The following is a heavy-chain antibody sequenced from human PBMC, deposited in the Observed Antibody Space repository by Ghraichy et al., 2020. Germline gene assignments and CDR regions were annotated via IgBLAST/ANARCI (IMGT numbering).Heavy chain of an antibody. V-gene: IGHV4-4*07. CDR2: IYTSGST. Sequence: SETLSLTCTVSGGSISSYYWSWIRQPAGKGLEWIGRIYTSGSTNYNPSLKSRVTMSVDTSKNQFSLKLSSVTAADTAVYYCAREELGVWFGELLSSTLDYWGQGTLVTVSS. D-gene: IGHD3-10*01. J-gene: IGHJ4*02. CDR1: GGSISSYY. CDR3: AREELGVWFGELLSSTLDY.